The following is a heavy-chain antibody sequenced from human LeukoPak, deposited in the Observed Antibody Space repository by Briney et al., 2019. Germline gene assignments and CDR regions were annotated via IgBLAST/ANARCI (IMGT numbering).Heavy chain of an antibody. D-gene: IGHD3-10*01. V-gene: IGHV1-18*01. CDR1: GYTFTSYG. J-gene: IGHJ5*02. CDR3: ASQENYGSGSYSP. CDR2: ISAYNGNT. Sequence: ASVKVSCKASGYTFTSYGISWVRQAPGQGLEWMGWISAYNGNTNYAQKFQGRVTMTRDTSISTAYMELSRLRSDDTAVYYCASQENYGSGSYSPWGQGTLVTVSS.